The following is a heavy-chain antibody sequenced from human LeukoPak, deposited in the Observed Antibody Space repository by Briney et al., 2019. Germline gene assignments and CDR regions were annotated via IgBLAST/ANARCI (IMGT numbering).Heavy chain of an antibody. J-gene: IGHJ6*02. Sequence: GRSLRLSCAASGFTFSSYGMHWVRQAPGKGLEWVAVISYDGSNKYYAGSVKGRFTISRDNSKNTLYLQMNSLRAEDTAVYYCAKDSRDFWSGYTTYYGVDVWGQGTTVTVSS. D-gene: IGHD3-3*01. V-gene: IGHV3-30*18. CDR3: AKDSRDFWSGYTTYYGVDV. CDR2: ISYDGSNK. CDR1: GFTFSSYG.